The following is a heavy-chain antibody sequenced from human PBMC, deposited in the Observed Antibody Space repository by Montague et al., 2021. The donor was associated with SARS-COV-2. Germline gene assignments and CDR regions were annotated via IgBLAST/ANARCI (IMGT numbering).Heavy chain of an antibody. D-gene: IGHD2-21*01. CDR1: GGSISRSNFY. CDR2: IHDSANT. V-gene: IGHV4-39*01. Sequence: SETLSLTCTVSGGSISRSNFYWAWIRQPPGKVLDWIGTIHDSANTYYNPSLKSRVTISVDTSQNQFSLKLRSVTAADTAVHYCARMPLWVPVVVTEIAFDPWGQGTLVTVSS. J-gene: IGHJ5*02. CDR3: ARMPLWVPVVVTEIAFDP.